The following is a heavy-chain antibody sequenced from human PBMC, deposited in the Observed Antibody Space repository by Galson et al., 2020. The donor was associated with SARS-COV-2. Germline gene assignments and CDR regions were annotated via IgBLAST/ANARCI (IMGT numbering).Heavy chain of an antibody. CDR2: ISFDGNTQ. D-gene: IGHD3-10*02. CDR1: GFTFSNYD. J-gene: IGHJ6*02. V-gene: IGHV3-30*04. CDR3: ARGLFGDPYGMDV. Sequence: GGSLRLSCAGPGFTFSNYDMNWVRQAPGKGLEWVAVISFDGNTQYYADSVRGRFTISRDNSKNTLYVEMNSLRVDDMAVYYCARGLFGDPYGMDVWGQGTTVTVSS.